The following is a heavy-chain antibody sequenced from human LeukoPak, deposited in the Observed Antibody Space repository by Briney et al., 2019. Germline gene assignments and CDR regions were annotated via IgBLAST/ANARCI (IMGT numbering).Heavy chain of an antibody. CDR3: ARGRLNYYGSGIDAFDI. J-gene: IGHJ3*02. CDR1: GFTFSSYW. V-gene: IGHV3-7*01. D-gene: IGHD3-10*01. Sequence: PGRSLRLSCAASGFTFSSYWMSWVRQAPGKGLEWVANIKQDGSEKYYVDSVKGRFTISRDNAKNSLYLQMNSLRAEDTAVYYCARGRLNYYGSGIDAFDIWGQGTMVTVSS. CDR2: IKQDGSEK.